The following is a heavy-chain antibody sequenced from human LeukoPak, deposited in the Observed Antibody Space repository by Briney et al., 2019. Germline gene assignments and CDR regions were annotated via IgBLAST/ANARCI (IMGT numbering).Heavy chain of an antibody. CDR3: ARDESSGSSDFDY. J-gene: IGHJ4*02. Sequence: ASVKVSCKASGYTFTGYYMHWVRQAPGQGLEWMGWINPNSGGTNYAQKFQGRVTMTRDTSISTAYMELSRLRSDDTAVYYCARDESSGSSDFDYWGQGTLVTVSS. D-gene: IGHD1-26*01. CDR1: GYTFTGYY. V-gene: IGHV1-2*02. CDR2: INPNSGGT.